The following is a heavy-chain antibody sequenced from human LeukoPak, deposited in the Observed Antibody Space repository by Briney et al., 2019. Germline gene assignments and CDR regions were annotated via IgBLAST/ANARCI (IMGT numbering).Heavy chain of an antibody. CDR2: IKQDGSEK. J-gene: IGHJ6*03. V-gene: IGHV3-7*01. CDR3: AREIGYSYGRYYYYYMDV. Sequence: PGGSPRLSCAASGFTFSSYWMSWVRQAPGKGLEWVANIKQDGSEKYYVDSVKGRFTISRDNAKNSLYLQMNSLRAEDTAVYYCAREIGYSYGRYYYYYMDVWGKGTTVTVSS. CDR1: GFTFSSYW. D-gene: IGHD5-18*01.